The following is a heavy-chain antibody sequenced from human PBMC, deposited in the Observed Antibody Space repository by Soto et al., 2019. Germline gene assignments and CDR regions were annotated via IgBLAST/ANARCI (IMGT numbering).Heavy chain of an antibody. V-gene: IGHV3-33*01. J-gene: IGHJ4*02. CDR3: ARVGAYCVSTSCHDY. Sequence: QVQLVESGGGVVQPGRSLRLSCAASGFTFSSYGMHWVRQAPGKGLEWVAVIWYDGSEKYYADSVKGRFTISRDNSKNTLYLQMNSLRAEDTAVYYCARVGAYCVSTSCHDYWGQGTLVTVSS. CDR1: GFTFSSYG. CDR2: IWYDGSEK. D-gene: IGHD2-2*01.